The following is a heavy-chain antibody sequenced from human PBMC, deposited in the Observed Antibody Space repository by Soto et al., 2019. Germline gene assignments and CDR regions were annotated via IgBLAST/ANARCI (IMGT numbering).Heavy chain of an antibody. Sequence: QVQLVQSGAEVKKPGSSVKVSCKASGGTFSSYAISWVRQAPGQGLEWMGGIIPIFGTANYAQKFQGRVTITADESTSTAYMELSSLRSEDTAVYYCARHIVVVVAATPTHGMDVWGQGTTVTVSS. D-gene: IGHD2-15*01. CDR2: IIPIFGTA. J-gene: IGHJ6*02. CDR3: ARHIVVVVAATPTHGMDV. CDR1: GGTFSSYA. V-gene: IGHV1-69*12.